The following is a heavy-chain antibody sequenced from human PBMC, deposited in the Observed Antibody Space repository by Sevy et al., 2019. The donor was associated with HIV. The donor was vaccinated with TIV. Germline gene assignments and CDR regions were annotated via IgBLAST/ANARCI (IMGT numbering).Heavy chain of an antibody. J-gene: IGHJ6*02. V-gene: IGHV3-7*03. CDR2: INRNGSEK. D-gene: IGHD2-2*01. CDR3: ARDCSSASCLWGMDV. CDR1: GFTFSNNW. Sequence: GGSLRLSCAASGFTFSNNWMSWVRQAPGKGLEWVANINRNGSEKYYVASVKGRFTISRDNAKTQLFLQMNSLRGEDTAVYYCARDCSSASCLWGMDVWGQGTTVTVSS.